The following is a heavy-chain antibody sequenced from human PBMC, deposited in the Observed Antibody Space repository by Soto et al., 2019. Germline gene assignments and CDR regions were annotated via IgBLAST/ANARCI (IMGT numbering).Heavy chain of an antibody. CDR1: GYTFTNYG. Sequence: QVQLLQSGAEVKKPGASVKVSCKASGYTFTNYGITWVRQAPGQGLEWMGWISAYNGDTHYTQRLQGRVTMTTDTSTSTAYMELRGLRSDATAGYYCARVRKLVGYFYYYLDVWGKGTTVTVSS. V-gene: IGHV1-18*01. J-gene: IGHJ6*03. CDR3: ARVRKLVGYFYYYLDV. CDR2: ISAYNGDT. D-gene: IGHD6-6*01.